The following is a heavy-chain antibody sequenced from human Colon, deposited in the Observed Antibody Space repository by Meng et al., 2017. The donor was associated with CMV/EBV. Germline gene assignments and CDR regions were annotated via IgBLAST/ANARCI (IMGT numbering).Heavy chain of an antibody. CDR1: LCIFSNYV. D-gene: IGHD2-8*01. V-gene: IGHV1-18*01. CDR3: ARGYCTDATCYTGYWFDP. J-gene: IGHJ5*02. Sequence: ASVPVSFQASLCIFSNYVVSGVRQAPGQGLEWMGWSSTYTSATNYSPKFQGRANMTTDSSTNTAYMGLRNLKSDETAVYYCARGYCTDATCYTGYWFDPWGQGTLVTVSS. CDR2: SSTYTSAT.